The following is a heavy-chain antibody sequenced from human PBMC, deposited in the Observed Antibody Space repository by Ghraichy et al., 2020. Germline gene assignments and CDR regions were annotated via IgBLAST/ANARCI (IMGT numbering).Heavy chain of an antibody. D-gene: IGHD6-6*01. CDR2: ISYDGSTE. CDR3: ARGAVPGYSSSSAPFF. V-gene: IGHV3-30*03. CDR1: GFTFGSYG. Sequence: LNISCAASGFTFGSYGVHWVRQTPGEGLEWVTFISYDGSTENYVDSVKGRFTVSRDNSKNTLYLQMNNVRGDDTAIYYCARGAVPGYSSSSAPFFWGQGTLVTVSS. J-gene: IGHJ4*02.